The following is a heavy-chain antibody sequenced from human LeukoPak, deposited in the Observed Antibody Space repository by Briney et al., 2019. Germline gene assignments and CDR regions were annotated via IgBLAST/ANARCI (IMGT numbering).Heavy chain of an antibody. D-gene: IGHD2-8*02. V-gene: IGHV3-48*02. CDR1: GFTFSVYS. CDR2: ISSGSGTI. CDR3: ARDIVPGGFGKFDC. J-gene: IGHJ4*02. Sequence: PGGSLRLSCAASGFTFSVYSMNWVRQAPGKGLEWVSYISSGSGTIYYADSVKGRFTTSRDNAKNSLYLQMNSLRDEDTAVYYCARDIVPGGFGKFDCWGQGTLVSVSS.